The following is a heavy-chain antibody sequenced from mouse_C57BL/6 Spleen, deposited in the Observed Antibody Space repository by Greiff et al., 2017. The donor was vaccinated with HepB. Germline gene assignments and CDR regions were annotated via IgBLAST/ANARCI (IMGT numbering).Heavy chain of an antibody. V-gene: IGHV5-4*03. CDR1: GFTFSSYA. J-gene: IGHJ3*01. Sequence: EVMLVESGGGLVKPGGSLKLSCAASGFTFSSYAMSWVRQTPEKRLEWVATISDGGSYTYYPDNVKGRFTISRDNAKNNLYLQMSHLKSEDTAMYYCARSDDYDEDDVWFAYWGQGTLVTVSA. D-gene: IGHD2-4*01. CDR3: ARSDDYDEDDVWFAY. CDR2: ISDGGSYT.